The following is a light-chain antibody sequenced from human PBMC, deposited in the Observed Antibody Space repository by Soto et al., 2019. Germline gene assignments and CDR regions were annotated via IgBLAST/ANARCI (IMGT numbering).Light chain of an antibody. CDR2: GAS. CDR3: QQYGSSPPVT. V-gene: IGKV3-20*01. J-gene: IGKJ5*01. Sequence: EIVLTQPPATLSLSPGERATLSCRASPSVTNFLAWYQQKPGQAPRLLIYGASSRATGIPDRFSGSGSGTDFTLTISRLEPEDFAVYYCQQYGSSPPVTFGQGTRLEIK. CDR1: PSVTNF.